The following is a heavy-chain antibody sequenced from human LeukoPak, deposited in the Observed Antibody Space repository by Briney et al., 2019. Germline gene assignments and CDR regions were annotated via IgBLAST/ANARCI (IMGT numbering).Heavy chain of an antibody. CDR2: IYYSGST. D-gene: IGHD4-23*01. V-gene: IGHV4-59*08. CDR3: ARHATVVNYYFDY. J-gene: IGHJ4*02. Sequence: SETLSLTCTVSGGSISSYYWSWIRQPPGKGLEWIGYIYYSGSTNYNPSLKNRVTISVDTSKNQFSLKLSSVTAADTAVYYCARHATVVNYYFDYWGQGTLVTVSS. CDR1: GGSISSYY.